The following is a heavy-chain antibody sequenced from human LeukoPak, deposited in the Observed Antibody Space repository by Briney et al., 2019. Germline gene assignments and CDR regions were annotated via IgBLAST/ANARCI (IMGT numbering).Heavy chain of an antibody. CDR3: ASGIGRAANFDY. J-gene: IGHJ4*02. V-gene: IGHV4-39*07. CDR2: IYHSGST. D-gene: IGHD6-13*01. Sequence: SETLSLTCTVSGGSISSTIYHWGWARQPPGKGLEWIGNIYHSGSTYYNPSLKSRVTISVDTSKGQFSLQLTSVTAADTAVYFCASGIGRAANFDYWGQGALVTVSS. CDR1: GGSISSTIYH.